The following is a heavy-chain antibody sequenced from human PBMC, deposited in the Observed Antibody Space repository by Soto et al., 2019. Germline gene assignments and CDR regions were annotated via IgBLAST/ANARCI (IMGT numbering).Heavy chain of an antibody. CDR1: GFTFSSYG. D-gene: IGHD2-2*01. CDR2: ISYDGSNK. J-gene: IGHJ4*02. V-gene: IGHV3-30*03. Sequence: QVQLVESGGGVDQPGRSLRLSCAASGFTFSSYGMHWVRQAPGKGLEWVAVISYDGSNKYYADSVKGRFTISRDNSKNTLYLQMNSLRAEDTAVYYCATGDIVVVPAAIFYWGQGTLVTVSS. CDR3: ATGDIVVVPAAIFY.